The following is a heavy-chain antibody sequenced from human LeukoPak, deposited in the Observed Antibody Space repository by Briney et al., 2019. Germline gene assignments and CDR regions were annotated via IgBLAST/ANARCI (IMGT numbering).Heavy chain of an antibody. CDR1: GYTFTTYA. J-gene: IGHJ4*02. CDR3: ARAITYFVPYYYDSSGIRGPPGGY. CDR2: INAGNGNT. Sequence: ASVKVSCKASGYTFTTYAMHWVRQAPGQRLEWMGWINAGNGNTKYSQNFQGRVTITRDTSASTAYMELSSLRSEDTAVYYCARAITYFVPYYYDSSGIRGPPGGYWGQGTLVTVSS. D-gene: IGHD3-22*01. V-gene: IGHV1-3*01.